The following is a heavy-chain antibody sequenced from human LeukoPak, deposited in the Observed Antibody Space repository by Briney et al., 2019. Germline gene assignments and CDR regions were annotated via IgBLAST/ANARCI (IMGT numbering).Heavy chain of an antibody. D-gene: IGHD3-10*01. CDR1: GFTFSSYS. CDR2: ISTSSIYI. Sequence: VGSLRLSCAASGFTFSSYSMNWVRQAPGKGLEWVSSISTSSIYIYYADSMKGRFTISRDNAKNSLYLQMNSLRVEDTAIYYCARVPMVRGIVTDAFDIWGQGTMVTVSS. V-gene: IGHV3-21*01. J-gene: IGHJ3*02. CDR3: ARVPMVRGIVTDAFDI.